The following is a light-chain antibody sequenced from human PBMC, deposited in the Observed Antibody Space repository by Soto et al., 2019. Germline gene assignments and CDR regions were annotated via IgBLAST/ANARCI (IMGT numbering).Light chain of an antibody. J-gene: IGKJ5*01. CDR3: QQYNSYPIT. CDR1: HSISTS. V-gene: IGKV1-13*02. Sequence: IQLTQSPSSLSASVGDRVTITCRASHSISTSLNWYQQKPGKAPNLLIYDASNLESGVPSRFSGSGSGTEFTLTISSLQPDDFATYYCQQYNSYPITFGQGTRLEIK. CDR2: DAS.